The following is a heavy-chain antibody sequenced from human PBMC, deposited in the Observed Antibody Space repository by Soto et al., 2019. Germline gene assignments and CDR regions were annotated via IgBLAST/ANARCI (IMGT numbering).Heavy chain of an antibody. V-gene: IGHV4-31*03. Sequence: SETLSLTCTVSGGSISIGPYYWNWIRQHPGKGMEWIGNIHYSGSAYYNPSLKSRTNILLETSKNQFSLDLSSVTAADTAVYYCARGRVYLDYWGQGILVTVSS. CDR2: IHYSGSA. J-gene: IGHJ4*02. CDR1: GGSISIGPYY. CDR3: ARGRVYLDY.